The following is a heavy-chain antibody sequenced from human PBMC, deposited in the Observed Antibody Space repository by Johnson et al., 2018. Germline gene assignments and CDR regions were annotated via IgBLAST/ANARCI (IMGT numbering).Heavy chain of an antibody. CDR3: ARYVSSSGYVHH. Sequence: QVQLQESGPGLLRTSETLSLTCTVSGGSISGYYWSWIRQPPVKRLEWLGYFYHSGSTQYNPSLNSRVTMSVDASKNQFSLQLNSVTAADTAVYYCARYVSSSGYVHHWGQGTLVTVSS. CDR2: FYHSGST. J-gene: IGHJ1*01. V-gene: IGHV4-59*01. CDR1: GGSISGYY. D-gene: IGHD3-22*01.